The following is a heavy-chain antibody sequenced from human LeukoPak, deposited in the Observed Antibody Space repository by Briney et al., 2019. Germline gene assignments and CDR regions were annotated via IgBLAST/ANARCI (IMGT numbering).Heavy chain of an antibody. J-gene: IGHJ6*02. CDR1: GFTFSSFA. V-gene: IGHV3-23*01. D-gene: IGHD5-12*01. CDR2: ISGSGDNT. CDR3: AKDLDIAATYSYYYGMDV. Sequence: PGGSLRLSCAASGFTFSSFAMDWVRQAPGKGLEWVSAISGSGDNTYYADSVKGRFTISRDNSKTTLFLQMNSLRAEDTAVYYCAKDLDIAATYSYYYGMDVWGQGTTVTVSS.